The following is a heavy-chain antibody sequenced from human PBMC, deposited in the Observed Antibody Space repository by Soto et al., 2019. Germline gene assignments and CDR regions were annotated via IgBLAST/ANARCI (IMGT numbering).Heavy chain of an antibody. Sequence: QVQLQESGPGLVKPSQTLSLTCTVSGGSISSGGYYWSWIRQHPGKGLEWIGYIYYSGSTYYNPYLKSRVTISVDKSKNKFSLKLRSVTAADTAVYYCAGAVVVVSNWFAPWGQGTLVTVSS. CDR2: IYYSGST. CDR1: GGSISSGGYY. J-gene: IGHJ5*02. CDR3: AGAVVVVSNWFAP. D-gene: IGHD2-15*01. V-gene: IGHV4-31*03.